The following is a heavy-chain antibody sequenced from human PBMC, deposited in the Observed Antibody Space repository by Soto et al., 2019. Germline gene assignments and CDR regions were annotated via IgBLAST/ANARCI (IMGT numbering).Heavy chain of an antibody. V-gene: IGHV1-2*02. D-gene: IGHD6-6*01. J-gene: IGHJ5*02. CDR2: INPNSGGT. CDR1: GYTFTIYY. CDR3: ARGSPRTLAAQSRVDP. Sequence: ASVKVYCKTSGYTFTIYYMHWVRQDTGQGLEWMGWINPNSGGTNYAQKFQGRVTMTRDTSISTAYMELSRLRSDDTAVYYCARGSPRTLAAQSRVDPWGQGTLVTVSS.